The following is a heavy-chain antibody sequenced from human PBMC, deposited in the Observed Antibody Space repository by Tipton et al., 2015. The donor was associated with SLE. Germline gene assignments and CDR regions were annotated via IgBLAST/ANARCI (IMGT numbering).Heavy chain of an antibody. CDR1: GFTFSYYE. CDR3: ARGPHYYDSSGYYSGY. V-gene: IGHV3-21*03. J-gene: IGHJ4*02. Sequence: SLRLSCAASGFTFSYYEMNWVRQAPGKGLEWVSSISSSSSYIYYADSVKGRFTISRDNAKNSLYLQMNSLRAEDTAVYYCARGPHYYDSSGYYSGYWGQGTLVTVSS. D-gene: IGHD3-22*01. CDR2: ISSSSSYI.